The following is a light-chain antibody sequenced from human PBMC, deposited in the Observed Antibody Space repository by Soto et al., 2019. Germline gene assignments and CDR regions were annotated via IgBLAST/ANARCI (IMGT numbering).Light chain of an antibody. CDR1: QSVDKK. V-gene: IGKV1-5*01. Sequence: IPMTQSPATQSASIGDRVTITCRASQSVDKKVAWYQQKPGKAPKLLLFDVSTLQTGVPSRFSGSGSGTEFSLSINSLQPDDVATYYCQQYDLFWTFGQGTRVQI. CDR2: DVS. CDR3: QQYDLFWT. J-gene: IGKJ1*01.